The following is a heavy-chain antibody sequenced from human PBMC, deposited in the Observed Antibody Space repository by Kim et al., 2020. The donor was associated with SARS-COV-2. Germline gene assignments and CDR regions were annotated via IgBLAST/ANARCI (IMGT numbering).Heavy chain of an antibody. D-gene: IGHD3-10*01. J-gene: IGHJ4*02. CDR3: ARDEFQD. CDR2: ANADATIT. CDR1: GFTFTNYW. Sequence: GGSLRLSCAGSGFTFTNYWMYWVRQAPGKGLVWVSSANADATITTYADSVKGRFTISRNNAKNTLYLQMNSLTAEDTAVYYCARDEFQDWCQGTLVTASS. V-gene: IGHV3-74*01.